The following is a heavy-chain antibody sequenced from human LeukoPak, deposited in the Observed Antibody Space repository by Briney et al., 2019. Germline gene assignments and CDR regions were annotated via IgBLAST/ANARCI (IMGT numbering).Heavy chain of an antibody. CDR3: ASSTYGSHYFDY. V-gene: IGHV3-74*01. CDR1: GFTFSSHW. Sequence: GGSLRLSCAASGFTFSSHWMHWVRQAPGKGLEWVSHIDTDGTSTDYADSVKGRFTITRDNAKNTLYLQMNSLRAEETAVYHCASSTYGSHYFDYWGQGTLVTVSS. J-gene: IGHJ4*02. CDR2: IDTDGTST. D-gene: IGHD2-15*01.